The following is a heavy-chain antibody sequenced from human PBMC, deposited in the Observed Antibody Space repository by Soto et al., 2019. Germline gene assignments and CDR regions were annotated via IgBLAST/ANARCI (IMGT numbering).Heavy chain of an antibody. Sequence: SETLSLTCSVSGGSISSDVHYWSWIRQHPAMGLEWIGYIYYIGRTYYNPSLKSRLSISLDTSKNQFSLKLTSVTAADTAVYYCARVVVVIPPGYYYAMDVWGQGTTVTVSS. CDR3: ARVVVVIPPGYYYAMDV. CDR1: GGSISSDVHY. D-gene: IGHD3-22*01. CDR2: IYYIGRT. J-gene: IGHJ6*02. V-gene: IGHV4-31*03.